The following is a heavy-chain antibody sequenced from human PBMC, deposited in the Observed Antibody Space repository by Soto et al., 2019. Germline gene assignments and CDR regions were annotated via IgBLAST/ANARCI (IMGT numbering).Heavy chain of an antibody. Sequence: PSETLSLTCTVSGGSISSSSYYWGWIRQPPGKGLEWIGSIYYRGSTYYNTSLKSRVTISVDTSKNQFSLKLSSVTAADTAVYYCAREEITIFGVVPYYWGQGTLVTVSS. D-gene: IGHD3-3*01. CDR3: AREEITIFGVVPYY. CDR2: IYYRGST. J-gene: IGHJ4*02. V-gene: IGHV4-39*02. CDR1: GGSISSSSYY.